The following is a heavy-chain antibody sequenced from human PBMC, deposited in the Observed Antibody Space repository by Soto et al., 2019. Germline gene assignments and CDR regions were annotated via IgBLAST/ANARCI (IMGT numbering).Heavy chain of an antibody. CDR2: IWYDGSNK. V-gene: IGHV3-33*01. CDR1: GFTFSSYG. J-gene: IGHJ4*02. CDR3: AREDIVVVPAAFDY. Sequence: PGGSLRLSCAASGFTFSSYGMHWVRQAPGKGLEWVAVIWYDGSNKYYADSVKGRFTISRDNSKNTLYLQMNSLRAEDTAVYYCAREDIVVVPAAFDYWGQETLVTVSS. D-gene: IGHD2-2*01.